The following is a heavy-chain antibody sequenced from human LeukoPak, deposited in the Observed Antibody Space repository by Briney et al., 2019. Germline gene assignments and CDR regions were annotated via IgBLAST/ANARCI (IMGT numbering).Heavy chain of an antibody. CDR3: ARGIYGGQGYFQH. J-gene: IGHJ1*01. CDR2: IYYSGST. V-gene: IGHV4-59*01. D-gene: IGHD4-23*01. CDR1: GGSISSYY. Sequence: RASETLSLTCTVSGGSISSYYWSWIRQPPGKGLEWIGYIYYSGSTNYNPSLKSRVTISVDTSKNQLSLKLSSVTAADTAVYYCARGIYGGQGYFQHWGQGTLVTVSS.